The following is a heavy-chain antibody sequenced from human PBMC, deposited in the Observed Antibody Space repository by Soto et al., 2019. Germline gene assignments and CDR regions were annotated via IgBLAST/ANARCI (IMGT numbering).Heavy chain of an antibody. V-gene: IGHV1-2*04. CDR1: GYTFTGYY. Sequence: ASVKVSCKASGYTFTGYYMHWVRQAPGQGLEWMGWINPNSGGTNYAQKFQGWVTMTRDPSISTAYMELSRLRSDDTAVYYCATKTEHRTTDYAFESWGKGRMVTV. CDR3: ATKTEHRTTDYAFES. CDR2: INPNSGGT. D-gene: IGHD2-21*01. J-gene: IGHJ3*02.